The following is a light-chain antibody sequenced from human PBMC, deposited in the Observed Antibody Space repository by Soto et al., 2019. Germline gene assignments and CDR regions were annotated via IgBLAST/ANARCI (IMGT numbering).Light chain of an antibody. CDR1: QDISNH. J-gene: IGKJ5*01. CDR2: AAS. V-gene: IGKV1-9*01. Sequence: DIQLTQSPSFLSASVGDRVTITCRASQDISNHFAWYQQKPGKAPNLLIYAASTLQSGVPSRFSGSGSGTEFTLTISSLQPEDFATYYCQHLNSYPITFGQGTRLEIK. CDR3: QHLNSYPIT.